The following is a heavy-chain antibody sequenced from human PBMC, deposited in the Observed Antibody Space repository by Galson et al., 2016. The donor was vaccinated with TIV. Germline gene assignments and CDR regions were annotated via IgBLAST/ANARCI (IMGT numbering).Heavy chain of an antibody. CDR3: ARADSVDISSTEY. J-gene: IGHJ4*02. V-gene: IGHV1-69*02. CDR2: IIPVLGMT. D-gene: IGHD3-9*01. Sequence: SVKVSCKASGGTFISYTLSWVRQAPGQGLEWMGRIIPVLGMTNYAQKFQGRVTITADRFTDTAYLELSSLKPGDTAVYYCARADSVDISSTEYWGQGTLVTVSS. CDR1: GGTFISYT.